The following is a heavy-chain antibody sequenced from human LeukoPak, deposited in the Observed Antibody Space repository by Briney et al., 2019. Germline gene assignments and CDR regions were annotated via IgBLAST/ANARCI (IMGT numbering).Heavy chain of an antibody. CDR2: INPKNGAT. CDR3: SRGPEAY. J-gene: IGHJ4*02. V-gene: IGHV1-2*02. Sequence: ASVKVSCKASGYTFTGNYIHWVRQAPGQGLEWMGWINPKNGATFYTQRFQGRVTMTCDTSISTAYMELTSLNSDDTAVFYCSRGPEAYWGQGTLVTVSS. CDR1: GYTFTGNY.